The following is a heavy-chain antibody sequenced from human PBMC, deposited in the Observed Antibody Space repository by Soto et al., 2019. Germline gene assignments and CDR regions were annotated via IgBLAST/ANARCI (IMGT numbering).Heavy chain of an antibody. D-gene: IGHD6-13*01. CDR1: GFTFSNYV. Sequence: GGSLRLSCAACGFTFSNYVMQWVRQAPGRGLEWVAVISYDGSSKFYADSEGRFTISRDNSKNTLYLQMNSLRAEDTAVYYCTNGRRQQPPLDWGQGTLVTVS. CDR2: ISYDGSSK. V-gene: IGHV3-30*18. J-gene: IGHJ4*02. CDR3: TNGRRQQPPLD.